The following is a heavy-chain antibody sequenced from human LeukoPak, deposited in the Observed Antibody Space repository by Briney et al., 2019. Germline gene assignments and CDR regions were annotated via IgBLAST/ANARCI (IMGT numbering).Heavy chain of an antibody. CDR3: ACYSNIAVVDEFPAAIGGNWFDP. J-gene: IGHJ5*02. V-gene: IGHV4-34*08. Sequence: SDPPCPTCAVSGGTFTGNYWSWLCHPPRNRPDSICDINHSGRSNYNASLKSRVTISVDTSKTQCSLKLSSVTAADTAVYYCACYSNIAVVDEFPAAIGGNWFDPWGQGTLVTVSS. CDR1: GGTFTGNY. CDR2: INHSGRS. D-gene: IGHD2-2*02.